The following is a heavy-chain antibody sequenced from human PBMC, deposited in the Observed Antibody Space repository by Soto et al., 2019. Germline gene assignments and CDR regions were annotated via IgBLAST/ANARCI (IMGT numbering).Heavy chain of an antibody. CDR1: GYTFTGYY. V-gene: IGHV1-2*02. D-gene: IGHD5-12*01. Sequence: ASVEVSCKASGYTFTGYYMHWVRQAPGQGLEWMGWINPNSGGTNYAQKFQGRVTMTRDTSISTAYMELSRLRSDDTAVYYCARDSITYDAFDIWGQGTMVTVSS. CDR2: INPNSGGT. CDR3: ARDSITYDAFDI. J-gene: IGHJ3*02.